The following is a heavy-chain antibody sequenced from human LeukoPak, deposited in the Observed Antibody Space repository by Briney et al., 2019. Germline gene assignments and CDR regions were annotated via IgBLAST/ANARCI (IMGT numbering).Heavy chain of an antibody. CDR1: GFTFSSYW. CDR3: ASGYSSGWYVIDY. CDR2: IKQDGSEK. D-gene: IGHD6-19*01. V-gene: IGHV3-7*01. J-gene: IGHJ4*02. Sequence: GGSLRLSCAASGFTFSSYWMSWVRQAPGKGLEWVANIKQDGSEKYYVDSVKGRFTISRDNAKNSLYLQMNSLRADDTAVYYCASGYSSGWYVIDYWGQGTLVTVPS.